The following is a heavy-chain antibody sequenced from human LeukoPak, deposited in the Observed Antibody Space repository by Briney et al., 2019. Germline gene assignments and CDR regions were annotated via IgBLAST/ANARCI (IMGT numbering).Heavy chain of an antibody. CDR2: IGGDGRS. V-gene: IGHV3-23*01. CDR1: GFPFTPNA. J-gene: IGHJ4*02. D-gene: IGHD3-3*01. Sequence: GGSLRLSCVASGFPFTPNAMNWVRQAPEKGLEWVSGIGGDGRSHYTGSVKGRFTISRDNSKNTLYLQMNSLRAEDTAIYYRAKDLHNWSGIDYWGLGTLVTVSS. CDR3: AKDLHNWSGIDY.